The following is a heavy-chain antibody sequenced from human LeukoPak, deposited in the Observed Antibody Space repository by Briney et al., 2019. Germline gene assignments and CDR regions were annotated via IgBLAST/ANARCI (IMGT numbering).Heavy chain of an antibody. CDR1: GFTSISYG. V-gene: IGHV3-30*02. CDR3: AKDNERWLQFKYGDVFDY. CDR2: IRYDGSNK. J-gene: IGHJ4*02. Sequence: GGSLRLSRAASGFTSISYGSRWGRQAPGKGLEWVAFIRYDGSNKYYADSVKGRFTIDKDNSKNTLYLQMNSLRAEDTAVYYCAKDNERWLQFKYGDVFDYGGPGTLVTVSS. D-gene: IGHD5-24*01.